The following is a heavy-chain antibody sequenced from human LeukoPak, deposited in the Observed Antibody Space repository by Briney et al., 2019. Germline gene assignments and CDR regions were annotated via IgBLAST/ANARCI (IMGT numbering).Heavy chain of an antibody. J-gene: IGHJ6*03. CDR1: GGSISSRSYY. CDR2: IYYSGST. V-gene: IGHV4-39*07. CDR3: ARGDYYYYMDV. Sequence: KASETLSLTCTVSGGSISSRSYYWGWIRQPPGKGLEWIGIIYYSGSTYSNPSLRSRVTISVDTSKNQFSLKLSSVTAADTAVYYCARGDYYYYMDVWGKGTTVTISS.